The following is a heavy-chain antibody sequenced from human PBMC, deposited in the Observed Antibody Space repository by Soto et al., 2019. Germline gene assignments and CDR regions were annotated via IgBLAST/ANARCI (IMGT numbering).Heavy chain of an antibody. CDR3: ARLGWSSASRSNFAY. V-gene: IGHV3-53*01. CDR2: IYSGGST. J-gene: IGHJ4*02. CDR1: GFTVSSNY. Sequence: SGGSLRLCCAASGFTVSSNYMSWVRQAPGKGLEWVTVIYSGGSTYYADSVKGRFTISRDNSKNTLYLQMNSLRAEVTAVYYCARLGWSSASRSNFAYWGQGTLVTVSS. D-gene: IGHD2-2*01.